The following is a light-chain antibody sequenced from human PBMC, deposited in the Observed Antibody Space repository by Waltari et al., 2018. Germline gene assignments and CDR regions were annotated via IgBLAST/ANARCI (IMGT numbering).Light chain of an antibody. J-gene: IGLJ2*01. CDR3: CSFVGSYTSV. CDR1: NSDVGGYNY. V-gene: IGLV2-11*01. CDR2: DVN. Sequence: QSAPTQPRSVSGSPGQSVSISCTGSNSDVGGYNYVSWYQPYPGRAPKLLIYDVNKRSSGVPDRCSGSNVGNTASLTISGLLPEDEADYYCCSFVGSYTSVFGGGTKVTVL.